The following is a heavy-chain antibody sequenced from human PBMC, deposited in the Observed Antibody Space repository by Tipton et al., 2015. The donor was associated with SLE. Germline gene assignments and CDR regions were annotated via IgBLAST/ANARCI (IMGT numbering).Heavy chain of an antibody. D-gene: IGHD3-22*01. CDR2: VFNGGAT. V-gene: IGHV3-23*03. Sequence: SLRLSCAASGFTFSDYAMSWVRQAPGKGLEWVSVVFNGGATYYADSVKDRFTISRDNSKNTVYLQINNLRVEDTAIYYCARDRSGYYWFDPWGQGTLVTVSS. CDR3: ARDRSGYYWFDP. CDR1: GFTFSDYA. J-gene: IGHJ5*02.